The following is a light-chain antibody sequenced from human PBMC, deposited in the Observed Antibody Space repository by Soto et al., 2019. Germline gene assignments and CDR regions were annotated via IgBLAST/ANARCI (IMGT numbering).Light chain of an antibody. V-gene: IGLV2-14*01. Sequence: QSALTQPASVSGSPGQSITISCTGTSSDVGGYNYVSWYQQHPGQAPKLMIYDVSNRPSGVSNRFSGSKSGNTASLTISGLQAEDEADYYCSSDTSSSTLVVFGGGTKLTVL. J-gene: IGLJ2*01. CDR3: SSDTSSSTLVV. CDR1: SSDVGGYNY. CDR2: DVS.